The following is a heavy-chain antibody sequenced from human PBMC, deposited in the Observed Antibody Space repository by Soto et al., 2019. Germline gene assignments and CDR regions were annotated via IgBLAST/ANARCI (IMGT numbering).Heavy chain of an antibody. CDR3: ARGLGYCSSTSCYIWFDY. D-gene: IGHD2-2*02. J-gene: IGHJ4*02. Sequence: EVHLLESGGGLVQPGGSLRLSCAASGFTFSTYAMSWVRQAPGKGLEWVSAISGSGGSTYYADPVKGRFTISRDTSKNPLTLHMNSLRAKDTAVHYCARGLGYCSSTSCYIWFDYWGQGTLVTVSS. CDR1: GFTFSTYA. V-gene: IGHV3-23*01. CDR2: ISGSGGST.